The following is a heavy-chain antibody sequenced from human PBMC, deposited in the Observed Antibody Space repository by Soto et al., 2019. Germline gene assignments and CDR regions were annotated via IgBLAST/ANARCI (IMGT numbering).Heavy chain of an antibody. CDR3: ARRRVELRAEYHYGMDV. CDR1: GYVFSNSG. Sequence: AESLKISCKGSGYVFSNSGIICVRHMPGKGLEWMGTIDPSDSYTSYSPSFQGHVTISADESISTAYLQWSSLKASDTAMYYCARRRVELRAEYHYGMDVWGQGTTVTVSS. V-gene: IGHV5-10-1*01. D-gene: IGHD1-7*01. CDR2: IDPSDSYT. J-gene: IGHJ6*01.